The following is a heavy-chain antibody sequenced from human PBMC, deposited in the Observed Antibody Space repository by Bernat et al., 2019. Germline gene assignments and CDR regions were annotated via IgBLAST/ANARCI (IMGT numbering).Heavy chain of an antibody. CDR1: GYSFTTFG. CDR2: ISAYNGNT. V-gene: IGHV1-18*01. J-gene: IGHJ4*02. CDR3: ARDEGITADYPPFDY. D-gene: IGHD4-17*01. Sequence: KLMEFGPEVKNPGASMKVACKTSGYSFTTFGISWVRQAPGQGLEWMGWISAYNGNTNYAQKLQGRVTMTTDTSTSTAYMELRSLRSDDTAGYYCARDEGITADYPPFDYWGQGTLVTVSS.